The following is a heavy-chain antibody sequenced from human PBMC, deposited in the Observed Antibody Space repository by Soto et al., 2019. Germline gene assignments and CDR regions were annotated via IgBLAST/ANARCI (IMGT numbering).Heavy chain of an antibody. Sequence: QVQLQQWGAGLLKPSETLSLTCGVYGGSFSGYYWSWIRQPPGKGLEWIGEVNHSGSTNYNPSLKSRVTITVDTSKNQFSLKVSSVTGADTALYYCARKYLPYYGSGSPYGMDVWGQGTTVTVSS. D-gene: IGHD3-10*01. CDR2: VNHSGST. V-gene: IGHV4-34*01. J-gene: IGHJ6*02. CDR1: GGSFSGYY. CDR3: ARKYLPYYGSGSPYGMDV.